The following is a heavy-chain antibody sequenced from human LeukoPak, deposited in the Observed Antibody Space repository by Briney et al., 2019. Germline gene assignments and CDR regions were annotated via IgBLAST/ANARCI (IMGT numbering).Heavy chain of an antibody. Sequence: PGGSLRLSCAASGFTVSSNYMSWVRQAPGKELEWVSVIYSGGSTYYADSVKGRFTISRDDARNSLYLQMNSLRAEDTAVYYCVRDDRWSFDYWGQGTLVTVSS. CDR2: IYSGGST. V-gene: IGHV3-53*01. J-gene: IGHJ4*02. CDR3: VRDDRWSFDY. CDR1: GFTVSSNY. D-gene: IGHD5-24*01.